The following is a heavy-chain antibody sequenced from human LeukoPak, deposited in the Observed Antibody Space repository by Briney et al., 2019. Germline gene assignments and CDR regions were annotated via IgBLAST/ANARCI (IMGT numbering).Heavy chain of an antibody. CDR2: MNPNSGNT. CDR1: GYTFTSYD. J-gene: IGHJ4*02. D-gene: IGHD2-2*01. Sequence: ASVKVSYKASGYTFTSYDINWVRQATGQGLEWMGWMNPNSGNTGYAQKFQGRVTITRNTSISTAYMELSSLRSEDTAVYYCARGARRVVVPAAKVYYFDYWGQGTLVTVSS. CDR3: ARGARRVVVPAAKVYYFDY. V-gene: IGHV1-8*03.